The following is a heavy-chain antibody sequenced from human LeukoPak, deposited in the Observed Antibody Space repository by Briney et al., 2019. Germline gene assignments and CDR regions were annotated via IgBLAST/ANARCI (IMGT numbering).Heavy chain of an antibody. CDR2: ISSSGSTI. J-gene: IGHJ3*02. CDR1: GFTFSEYY. CDR3: AREDAIAAAGAFDI. D-gene: IGHD6-13*01. V-gene: IGHV3-11*01. Sequence: PGGSLRLSCAASGFTFSEYYMSWIRQAPGKGLEWVSYISSSGSTIYYADSVKGRFTISRDNAKNSLYLQMNSLRAEDTAVYYCAREDAIAAAGAFDIWGQGTMVTVSS.